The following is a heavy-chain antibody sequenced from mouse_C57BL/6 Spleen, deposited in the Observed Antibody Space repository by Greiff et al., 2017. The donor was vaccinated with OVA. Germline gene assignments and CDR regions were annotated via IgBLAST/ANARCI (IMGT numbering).Heavy chain of an antibody. CDR3: ARLLLRFYAMDY. Sequence: LQESGPELVKPGASVKISCKASGYTFTDYYINWVKQRPGQGLEWIGWFYPGSGNTKYNEKFKGKATLTVDTSSSTAYMQLSSLTSEDSAVYFCARLLLRFYAMDYWGQGTSVTVSS. CDR2: FYPGSGNT. V-gene: IGHV1-84*01. J-gene: IGHJ4*01. D-gene: IGHD1-1*01. CDR1: GYTFTDYY.